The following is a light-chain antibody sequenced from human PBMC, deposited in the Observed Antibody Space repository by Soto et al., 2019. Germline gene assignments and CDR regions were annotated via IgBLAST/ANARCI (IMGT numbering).Light chain of an antibody. CDR3: QQYNDWPRT. J-gene: IGKJ1*01. Sequence: TQSPATLSGSPFGRAPLSCRASQSVSSNLAWYQQKPGQAPRLLIYGASTRATGIPARFSGSGSGTEFTLTISSLQSEDFAVYYCQQYNDWPRTFGQGTKVDIK. CDR1: QSVSSN. V-gene: IGKV3-15*01. CDR2: GAS.